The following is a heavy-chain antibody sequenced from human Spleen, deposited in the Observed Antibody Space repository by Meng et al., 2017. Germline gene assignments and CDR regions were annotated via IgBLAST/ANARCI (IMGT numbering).Heavy chain of an antibody. CDR2: ISGSGGST. V-gene: IGHV3-23*01. CDR3: AKARSTTVTTYFDY. Sequence: GESLKISCAASGFTFSNYAMSWVRQAQGKGLEWVSAISGSGGSTYYADSVKGRFTISRDNSKNTLYLQMNSLRAEDTAVYYCAKARSTTVTTYFDYWGQGTLVTVSS. D-gene: IGHD4-17*01. CDR1: GFTFSNYA. J-gene: IGHJ4*02.